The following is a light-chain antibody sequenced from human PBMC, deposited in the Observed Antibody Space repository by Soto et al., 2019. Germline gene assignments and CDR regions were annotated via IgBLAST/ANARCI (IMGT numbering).Light chain of an antibody. CDR1: SGHSSYA. Sequence: QPVLTQSPSASASLGASVKLTCTLSSGHSSYAIAWHQQQPAKGPRYLMKLNSDVSHSKGDGIPDRFSGSRSGAERYLTTSGLHAEDEADYYFQTWGTGILVFGNGTKLTVL. J-gene: IGLJ1*01. V-gene: IGLV4-69*01. CDR2: LNSDVSH. CDR3: QTWGTGILV.